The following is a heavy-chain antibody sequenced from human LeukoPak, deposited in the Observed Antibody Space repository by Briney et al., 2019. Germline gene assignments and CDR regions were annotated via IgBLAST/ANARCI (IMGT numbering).Heavy chain of an antibody. Sequence: SETLSLTCNASGGSISSHYWSWIRQPPGKGLEWIGYIYHTGSSNYNPSLKSRVTISVDTSKNQFSLKLSSATAADTAVYFCASPAVVMEDSYTYYMDVWGKGTTVTVS. CDR2: IYHTGSS. V-gene: IGHV4-59*11. D-gene: IGHD3-22*01. J-gene: IGHJ6*03. CDR1: GGSISSHY. CDR3: ASPAVVMEDSYTYYMDV.